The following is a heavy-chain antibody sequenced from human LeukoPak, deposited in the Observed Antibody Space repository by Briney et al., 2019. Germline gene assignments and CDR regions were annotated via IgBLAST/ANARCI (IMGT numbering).Heavy chain of an antibody. CDR1: GGSISSSSYY. Sequence: SETLSLTCTVFGGSISSSSYYWGWIRQPPGKGLEWIGSIYYSGSTNYNPSLKSRVTISVDTSKNQFSLKLSSVTAADTAVYYCARTRRIFPRNYYDSRPDAFDIWGQGTMVTVSS. CDR2: IYYSGST. V-gene: IGHV4-39*07. J-gene: IGHJ3*02. CDR3: ARTRRIFPRNYYDSRPDAFDI. D-gene: IGHD3-22*01.